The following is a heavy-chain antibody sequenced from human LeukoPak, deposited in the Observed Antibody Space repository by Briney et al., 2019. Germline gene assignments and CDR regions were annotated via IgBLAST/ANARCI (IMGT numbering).Heavy chain of an antibody. D-gene: IGHD6-19*01. Sequence: SETLSLTCTVSGVSISSHYWNWIRQPPGKGLEWIGYIYDSGSTNYNPSLKSRVTISVDMSKNQFSLKLSSVTAADTAVYYCARARVAGPHYFDYWGQGTLVTVSS. J-gene: IGHJ4*02. V-gene: IGHV4-59*11. CDR2: IYDSGST. CDR3: ARARVAGPHYFDY. CDR1: GVSISSHY.